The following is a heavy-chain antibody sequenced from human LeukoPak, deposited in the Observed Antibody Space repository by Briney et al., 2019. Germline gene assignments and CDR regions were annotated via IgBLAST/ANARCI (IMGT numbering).Heavy chain of an antibody. J-gene: IGHJ4*02. CDR2: IYYSGST. CDR1: GGSISSSSYY. Sequence: SETLSLTCTVSGGSISSSSYYWGWIRQPPGKGLEWIGSIYYSGSTYYNPSLKSRVTISVDTSKNQFSLKLSSVTAADTAVYYCARQSYYGSQAYWGQGTLVTVSS. CDR3: ARQSYYGSQAY. V-gene: IGHV4-39*01. D-gene: IGHD1-26*01.